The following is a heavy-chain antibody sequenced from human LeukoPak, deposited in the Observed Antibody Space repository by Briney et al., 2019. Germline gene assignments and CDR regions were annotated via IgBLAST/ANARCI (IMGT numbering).Heavy chain of an antibody. D-gene: IGHD5-18*01. CDR3: ARPGGYSWIDAFEI. J-gene: IGHJ3*02. CDR1: GYLFNTNW. Sequence: GESLKISCEGPGYLFNTNWIAWVRQTPGKGLEWMGMVYPDDSDTRYNPSFQGQVTISADKSISTAYLQWSSLKASDTAMYYCARPGGYSWIDAFEIWGQGTMVTVSS. V-gene: IGHV5-51*01. CDR2: VYPDDSDT.